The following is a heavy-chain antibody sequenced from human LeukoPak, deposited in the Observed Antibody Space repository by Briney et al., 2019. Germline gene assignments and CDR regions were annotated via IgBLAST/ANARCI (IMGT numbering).Heavy chain of an antibody. CDR1: GYSFTSYW. CDR2: IYPGDSDT. D-gene: IGHD1-26*01. CDR3: ARQRREKIVGAKGRAFDI. Sequence: GESLKISCKGSGYSFTSYWIGWVRQMPGKGLEWMGIIYPGDSDTRYSPSFQGQVTISADKSISTAYLQWSSLKASDTAMYYCARQRREKIVGAKGRAFDIWGQGTMVTVSS. J-gene: IGHJ3*02. V-gene: IGHV5-51*01.